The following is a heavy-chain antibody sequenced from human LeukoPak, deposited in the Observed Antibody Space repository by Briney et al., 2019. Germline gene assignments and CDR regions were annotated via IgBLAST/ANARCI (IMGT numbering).Heavy chain of an antibody. V-gene: IGHV3-11*01. CDR2: ISSSGSTI. J-gene: IGHJ4*02. D-gene: IGHD4-17*01. Sequence: KPGGSLRLSCAASGFTFSDYYMSWMRQAPGKGLEWVSYISSSGSTIYYADSVRGRFTISRDNAKNSLYLQMNSLRAEDTAVYYCARDLGEWGDYGDYVPYWGQGTLVTVSS. CDR3: ARDLGEWGDYGDYVPY. CDR1: GFTFSDYY.